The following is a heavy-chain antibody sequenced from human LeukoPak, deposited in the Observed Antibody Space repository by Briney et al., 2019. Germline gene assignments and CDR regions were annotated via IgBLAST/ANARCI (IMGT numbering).Heavy chain of an antibody. CDR3: ARGERSYGDYVVDY. CDR1: GFTFSSYS. V-gene: IGHV3-21*01. D-gene: IGHD4-17*01. Sequence: GGSLRLSCAASGFTFSSYSMNWVRQAPGKALEWVSSISSSSSYIYYADSVKGRFTISRDNAKNSLYLQMNSLRAEDTAVYYCARGERSYGDYVVDYWGQGTLVTVSS. CDR2: ISSSSSYI. J-gene: IGHJ4*02.